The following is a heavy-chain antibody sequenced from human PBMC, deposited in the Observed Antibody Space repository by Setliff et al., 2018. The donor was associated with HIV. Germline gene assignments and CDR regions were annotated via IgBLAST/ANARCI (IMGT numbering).Heavy chain of an antibody. CDR3: AKGAGFYGDYTFDH. D-gene: IGHD4-17*01. CDR1: GPSINIHY. J-gene: IGHJ4*02. CDR2: ICSTGST. V-gene: IGHV4-59*11. Sequence: SETLSLTCTVSGPSINIHYWSWIRQSPGKGFEWIGYICSTGSTNYNPSLQSRVSISMDASKNKFSLKVTSVTSADTAVYYCAKGAGFYGDYTFDHWGQGRQVTVSS.